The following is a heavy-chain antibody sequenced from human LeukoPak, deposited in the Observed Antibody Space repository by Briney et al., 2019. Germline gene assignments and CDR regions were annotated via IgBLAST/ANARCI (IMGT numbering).Heavy chain of an antibody. Sequence: GGSLRLSCAASGFTLSDYYMSWVRQAPGKGLEWVSIISTSGGSTYYADSVKGRFTISRDNSKNTLYLQMTSLRAEDMAVYYCAKDPCSGGSCYSADYWGQGTLVTVSS. CDR3: AKDPCSGGSCYSADY. J-gene: IGHJ4*02. CDR2: ISTSGGST. V-gene: IGHV3-23*01. D-gene: IGHD2-15*01. CDR1: GFTLSDYY.